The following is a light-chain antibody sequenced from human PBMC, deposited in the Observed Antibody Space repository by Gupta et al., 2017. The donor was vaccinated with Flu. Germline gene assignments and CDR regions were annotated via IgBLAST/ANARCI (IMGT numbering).Light chain of an antibody. J-gene: IGLJ3*02. CDR1: STEVGGYDY. Sequence: SVTISCTGSSTEVGGYDYVSWYQQHPGKPPKLIIYEVRKRPAGVTGRFSGSKSGYTASLTVSGLQAEEEADYYCSSYTGTNQWVFGGGTKVTVL. V-gene: IGLV2-8*01. CDR3: SSYTGTNQWV. CDR2: EVR.